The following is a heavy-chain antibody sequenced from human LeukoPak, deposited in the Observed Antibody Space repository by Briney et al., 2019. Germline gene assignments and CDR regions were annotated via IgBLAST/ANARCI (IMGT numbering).Heavy chain of an antibody. CDR1: GYTFTSYG. CDR2: ISAYNGNT. CDR3: ARGRNIYYDYLWGNFRLDY. Sequence: ASVKVSCKASGYTFTSYGISWVRQAPGQGLEWMGWISAYNGNTNYAQKLQGRVTMTRTTSISTAYMELSSLRSEDTAVYYCARGRNIYYDYLWGNFRLDYWGQGTLVTVSS. D-gene: IGHD3-16*02. V-gene: IGHV1-18*01. J-gene: IGHJ4*02.